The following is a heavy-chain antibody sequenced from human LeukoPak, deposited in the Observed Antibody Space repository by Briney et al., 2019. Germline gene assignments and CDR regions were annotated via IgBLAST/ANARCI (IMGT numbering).Heavy chain of an antibody. CDR2: ISSSSSYI. V-gene: IGHV3-21*01. Sequence: GGSLRLSCAASGFTFSSYSMNWVRQAPGKGLEWVSSISSSSSYIYYADSVKGRFTISRDNAKNSLYLQMNSLRAEDTAKYYCVRDGSDILTVYGMDVWGQGTTVTVSS. J-gene: IGHJ6*02. D-gene: IGHD3-9*01. CDR1: GFTFSSYS. CDR3: VRDGSDILTVYGMDV.